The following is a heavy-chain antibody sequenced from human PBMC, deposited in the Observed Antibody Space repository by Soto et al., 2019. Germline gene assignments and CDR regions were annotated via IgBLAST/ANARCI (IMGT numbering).Heavy chain of an antibody. Sequence: AGGSLRLSCAASGFTFSNYAMSWVRQAPGKGLEWVSSIGGSGGITYYTDSVKGRFTISRDNSKNTLYLQMNSLRAEDTAVYYCAKLIVAGGTGYWGQGTLVTVSS. CDR1: GFTFSNYA. J-gene: IGHJ4*02. D-gene: IGHD6-13*01. CDR3: AKLIVAGGTGY. CDR2: IGGSGGIT. V-gene: IGHV3-23*01.